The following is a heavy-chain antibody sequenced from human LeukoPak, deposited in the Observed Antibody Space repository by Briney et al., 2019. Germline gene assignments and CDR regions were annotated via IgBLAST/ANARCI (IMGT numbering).Heavy chain of an antibody. CDR2: IYYSGST. CDR1: GGSISSYY. J-gene: IGHJ4*02. Sequence: SETLSLTCTVSGGSISSYYWSWIRQPPGKGLEWIGYIYYSGSTNYNPSLKSRVTISVDTSKNQFSLKLSSVTAADTAVYYCARVIIAPAASRYFDYWGQGTLVTVSS. V-gene: IGHV4-59*12. CDR3: ARVIIAPAASRYFDY. D-gene: IGHD2-2*01.